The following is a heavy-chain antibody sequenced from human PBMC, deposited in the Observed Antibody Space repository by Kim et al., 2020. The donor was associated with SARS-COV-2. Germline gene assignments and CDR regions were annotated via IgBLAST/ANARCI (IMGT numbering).Heavy chain of an antibody. Sequence: ASVKVSCKASGYTFTDYFLHWVRQAPGQGLEWMGWVNPNSGGTNYAQKFQGRVTMTRDTSINTAYMEMSRLTSDDTAVYYCARGLWGWGSLPVDYRGQGTLVTVSS. CDR3: ARGLWGWGSLPVDY. CDR1: GYTFTDYF. CDR2: VNPNSGGT. D-gene: IGHD7-27*01. V-gene: IGHV1-2*02. J-gene: IGHJ4*02.